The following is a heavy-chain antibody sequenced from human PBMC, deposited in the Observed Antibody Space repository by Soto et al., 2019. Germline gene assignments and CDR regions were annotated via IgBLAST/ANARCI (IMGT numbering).Heavy chain of an antibody. J-gene: IGHJ4*02. V-gene: IGHV4-59*08. CDR2: IYYSGST. Sequence: PSETLSLTCTVSGGSISSYYWSWIRQPPGKGLEWIGYIYYSGSTNYNPSLKSRVTISVDTSKNQFSLKLSSVTAADTAVYYCACTEYSSSYMGNWGQGTRVTVAS. D-gene: IGHD6-6*01. CDR3: ACTEYSSSYMGN. CDR1: GGSISSYY.